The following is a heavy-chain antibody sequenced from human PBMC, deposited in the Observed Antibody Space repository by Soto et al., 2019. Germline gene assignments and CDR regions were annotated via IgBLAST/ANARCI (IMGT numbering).Heavy chain of an antibody. D-gene: IGHD3-22*01. V-gene: IGHV2-5*02. Sequence: QITLKESGPTLVKPTQTLTLTCTFSGFSLSTSGVGVGWIRQPPGKALEWLALIYWEDDKLYSPSLKSWLTTTNHTSKNQVVHTTTNMDPVDTTTYYCAHMAHPHFGAIVVVIKNPYYFDYWGQGTLVTVSS. J-gene: IGHJ4*02. CDR3: AHMAHPHFGAIVVVIKNPYYFDY. CDR1: GFSLSTSGVG. CDR2: IYWEDDK.